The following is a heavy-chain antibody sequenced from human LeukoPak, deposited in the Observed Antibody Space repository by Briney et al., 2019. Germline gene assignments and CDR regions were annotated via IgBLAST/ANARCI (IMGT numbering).Heavy chain of an antibody. CDR3: ARGSPDFSVYYSYSGMDV. J-gene: IGHJ6*01. D-gene: IGHD1-14*01. CDR2: ISYDGSNK. CDR1: GFTLSSYA. V-gene: IGHV3-30*04. Sequence: HTGGSLRLSCAASGFTLSSYAMHSVHQAPGKGLEWVAVISYDGSNKYYADSVKGRFTISRDNSKNTLYLQMNSLRAEDTAVYYCARGSPDFSVYYSYSGMDVWGPGTTVTVSS.